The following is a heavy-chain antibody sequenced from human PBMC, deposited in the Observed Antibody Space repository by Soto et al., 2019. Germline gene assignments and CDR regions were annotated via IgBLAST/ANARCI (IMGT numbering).Heavy chain of an antibody. D-gene: IGHD3-22*01. J-gene: IGHJ4*02. CDR3: ARDLYDSSGYYSGYFDY. Sequence: ASVKGSCKASGYTFTSYYMHWVRQAPGQGLEWMGIINPSGGSTSYAQKFQGRVTMTRDTSTSTVYMELSSLRSEDTAVYYCARDLYDSSGYYSGYFDYWGQGTLVTVSS. V-gene: IGHV1-46*01. CDR1: GYTFTSYY. CDR2: INPSGGST.